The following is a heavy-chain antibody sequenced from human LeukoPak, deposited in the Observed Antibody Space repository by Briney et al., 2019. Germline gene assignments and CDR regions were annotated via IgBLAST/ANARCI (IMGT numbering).Heavy chain of an antibody. Sequence: GGSLRLSCAASGFTFSSYGLQWVSQAPGKGLEWVALISYDGSNKHYADSVKGRFTISRDNSKNTLYLQMNSLRPEDTAVYYCAKDGAGSWFGEATWGQGTLVTVSS. CDR1: GFTFSSYG. J-gene: IGHJ5*02. CDR3: AKDGAGSWFGEAT. CDR2: ISYDGSNK. D-gene: IGHD6-13*01. V-gene: IGHV3-30*18.